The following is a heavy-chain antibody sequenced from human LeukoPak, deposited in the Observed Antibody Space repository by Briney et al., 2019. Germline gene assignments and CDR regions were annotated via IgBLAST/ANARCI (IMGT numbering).Heavy chain of an antibody. CDR3: ARSFPLDYYYYYGMDV. V-gene: IGHV3-33*01. J-gene: IGHJ6*02. CDR2: IWYDGSNK. Sequence: GRSLRLSCAASGFTFSSYGMHWVRQAPGKGLEWVAVIWYDGSNKYDADSVKGRFTISRDNSKNTLYLQMNSLRAEDTAVYYCARSFPLDYYYYYGMDVWGQGTTVTVSS. CDR1: GFTFSSYG.